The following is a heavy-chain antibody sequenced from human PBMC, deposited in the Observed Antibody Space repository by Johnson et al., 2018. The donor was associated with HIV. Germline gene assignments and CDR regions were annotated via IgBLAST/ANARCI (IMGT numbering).Heavy chain of an antibody. J-gene: IGHJ3*02. CDR1: GFTFSSYG. CDR2: IWYDGSNK. CDR3: ARGGSIWYESSGYSDVFDI. V-gene: IGHV3-30*02. Sequence: QVQLVESGGGVVQPGGSLRLSCAASGFTFSSYGMHWVRQAPGKGLEWVAIIWYDGSNKYYADSVKGRFTIFRDNSKNTLYMQMKSLRVEDTAVYYCARGGSIWYESSGYSDVFDIWGQGTMVTVSS. D-gene: IGHD3-22*01.